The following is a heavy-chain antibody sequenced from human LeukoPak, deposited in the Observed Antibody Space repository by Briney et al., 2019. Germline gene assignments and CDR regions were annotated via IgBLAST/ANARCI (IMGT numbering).Heavy chain of an antibody. CDR2: ISSSSSYI. CDR1: GFTFSSYS. Sequence: SGGSLRLSCAASGFTFSSYSMNWVRQAPGKGLEWVSSISSSSSYIYYADSVKGRFTISRDNAKNSLYLQMNSLRAEDTAVYYCARAVYCSGGSCYGSDYWGQGTLVTVSS. V-gene: IGHV3-21*01. J-gene: IGHJ4*02. CDR3: ARAVYCSGGSCYGSDY. D-gene: IGHD2-15*01.